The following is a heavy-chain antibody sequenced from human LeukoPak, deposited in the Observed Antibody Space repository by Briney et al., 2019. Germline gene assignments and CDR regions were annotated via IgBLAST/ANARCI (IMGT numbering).Heavy chain of an antibody. CDR1: GGSISSGTYY. Sequence: SETLSLTCTVSGGSISSGTYYWGWIRQPPGKGLEWIGSIYYSGSIYYNPSLRSRVTISVDTSKNQFSLRLGSVTAADTAVYYCARVQSRLSWFDPWGQGTLVTVSS. J-gene: IGHJ5*02. V-gene: IGHV4-39*07. CDR3: ARVQSRLSWFDP. CDR2: IYYSGSI.